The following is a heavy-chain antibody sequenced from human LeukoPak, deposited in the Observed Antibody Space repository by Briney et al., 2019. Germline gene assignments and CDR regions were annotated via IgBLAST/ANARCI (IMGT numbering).Heavy chain of an antibody. J-gene: IGHJ3*01. CDR3: ARADGTNSGTNAFDV. CDR1: GYKFNVYD. V-gene: IGHV1-18*01. Sequence: GASVKVSCKTSGYKFNVYDILWVRQAPGHGHDYVGCVSTYTGRANYAQKFQGRVSTITDTSTSTAYLELTNLTSSDTGLYYCARADGTNSGTNAFDVWGLGTMVTVAS. D-gene: IGHD4-23*01. CDR2: VSTYTGRA.